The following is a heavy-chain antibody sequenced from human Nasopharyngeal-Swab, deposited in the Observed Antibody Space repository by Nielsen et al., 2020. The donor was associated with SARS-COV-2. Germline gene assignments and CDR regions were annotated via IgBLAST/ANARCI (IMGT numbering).Heavy chain of an antibody. D-gene: IGHD3-10*01. CDR3: ARGGSSLGANLEDP. V-gene: IGHV1-8*01. J-gene: IGHJ5*02. CDR1: GYTFINHD. CDR2: MTPNSGNT. Sequence: ASVQVSCKASGYTFINHDINWVRQSTGQGLEWMGWMTPNSGNTGYAQTFQGRVTMTRNTSTRTAYLELRSLRSEDTAVYYCARGGSSLGANLEDPWGQGTLVIVSS.